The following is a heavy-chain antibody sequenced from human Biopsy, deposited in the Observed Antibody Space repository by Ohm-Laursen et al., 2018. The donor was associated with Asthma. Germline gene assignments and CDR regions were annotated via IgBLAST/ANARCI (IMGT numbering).Heavy chain of an antibody. V-gene: IGHV4-39*01. Sequence: GTLSLTCIVSGGSISSSSYYWGWIRQTPGKGLEWIGSIYYSGNTYYNPSLKSRVTISVDTSKNQFSLKLSSVTATDTAVYYCANTIGGVAADYWGQGTLVTVSS. D-gene: IGHD3-16*01. J-gene: IGHJ4*02. CDR1: GGSISSSSYY. CDR3: ANTIGGVAADY. CDR2: IYYSGNT.